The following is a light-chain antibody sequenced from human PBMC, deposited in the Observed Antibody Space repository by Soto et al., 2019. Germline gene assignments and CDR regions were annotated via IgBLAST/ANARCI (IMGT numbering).Light chain of an antibody. Sequence: DIQMTQSPSSLSASVGDRVTISCRASHYISTNLNWYQKKPGKAPKLLIHAASILHSGVPSRFSGSGSGSDFTLAIDSLQPEDFATYYCQQSYSTPPDTFGQGTKLEIQ. CDR1: HYISTN. CDR3: QQSYSTPPDT. J-gene: IGKJ2*01. CDR2: AAS. V-gene: IGKV1-39*01.